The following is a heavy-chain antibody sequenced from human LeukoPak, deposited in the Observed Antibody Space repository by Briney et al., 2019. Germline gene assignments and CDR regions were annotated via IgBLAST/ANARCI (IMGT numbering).Heavy chain of an antibody. D-gene: IGHD4-17*01. Sequence: GRSLRLSCAASGFTFSSYGMHWVRQAPGKGLEWVAVILYDGSNKYYADSVKGRFTISRDNSKNTLYLQMNSLRAEDTAVYYCAKDWTTVTTSFGYWGQGTLVTVSS. J-gene: IGHJ4*02. CDR2: ILYDGSNK. CDR3: AKDWTTVTTSFGY. CDR1: GFTFSSYG. V-gene: IGHV3-30*18.